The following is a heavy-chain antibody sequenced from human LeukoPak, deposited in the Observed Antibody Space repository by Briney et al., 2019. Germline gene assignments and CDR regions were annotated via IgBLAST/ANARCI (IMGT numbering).Heavy chain of an antibody. D-gene: IGHD3-3*01. Sequence: GSLRLSCAASGFTFSSYAMSWIRQPAGKGLEWIGRFYTSGSAIYNPSLKSRLTMSVDTSKNQFSLKLTSVTAADTAVYYCAKTITLFGVAHYYYMDVWGKGTTVTVSS. CDR2: FYTSGSA. J-gene: IGHJ6*03. CDR1: GFTFSSYA. V-gene: IGHV4-4*07. CDR3: AKTITLFGVAHYYYMDV.